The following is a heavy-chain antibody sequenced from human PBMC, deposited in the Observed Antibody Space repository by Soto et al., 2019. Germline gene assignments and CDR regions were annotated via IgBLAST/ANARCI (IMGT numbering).Heavy chain of an antibody. CDR3: TRDQPITP. CDR1: GFTCGDYA. Sequence: GGALRVSCTASGFTCGDYAMSWVRQAPGKGLEWVGFIRSKGSGGTSEYAASVKGRFTFSRDDSKSIAYLQMNSLKIEDTAVYYCTRDQPITPWGQGTMVTVSS. V-gene: IGHV3-49*04. J-gene: IGHJ3*01. CDR2: IRSKGSGGTS. D-gene: IGHD3-10*01.